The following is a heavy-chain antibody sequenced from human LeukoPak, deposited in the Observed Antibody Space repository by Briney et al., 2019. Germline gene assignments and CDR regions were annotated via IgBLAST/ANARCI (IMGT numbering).Heavy chain of an antibody. CDR2: IYPGDSDI. CDR3: ARLSGDGYNNFDY. Sequence: GESLKISCKGSGYSFTSYWIGWVRQMPGKGLELMGLIYPGDSDIRYSPSFQGQVTISADKSISTPYLQWSSLKASDTAMYYCARLSGDGYNNFDYWGQGALVTVSS. J-gene: IGHJ4*02. V-gene: IGHV5-51*01. D-gene: IGHD5-24*01. CDR1: GYSFTSYW.